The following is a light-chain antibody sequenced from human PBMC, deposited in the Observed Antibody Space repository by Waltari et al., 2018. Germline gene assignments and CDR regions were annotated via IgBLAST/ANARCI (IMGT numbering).Light chain of an antibody. CDR3: QSYDTNLVV. CDR2: GNN. J-gene: IGLJ2*01. CDR1: SSNIGAGSD. V-gene: IGLV1-40*01. Sequence: LTQPHSVSESPGKTVTISCTGSSSNIGAGSDVHWYQQLPGTAPKLLIDGNNNRPSGVPDRFTGSKSGTSASLAITGLQAEDEANYYCQSYDTNLVVFGGGTKLTVL.